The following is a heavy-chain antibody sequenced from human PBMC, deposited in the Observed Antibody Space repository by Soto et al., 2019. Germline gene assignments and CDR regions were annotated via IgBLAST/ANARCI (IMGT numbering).Heavy chain of an antibody. J-gene: IGHJ4*02. V-gene: IGHV3-73*01. CDR3: TRSSSGWYASIDF. Sequence: GGSLRLSCAASGFTFSGSAMHWVRQASGKGLEWVGRIRSKANSYATAYAASVKGRFIISRDDSENTAYLQMNSLKTEDTAVYYCTRSSSGWYASIDFWGQGTLVTVSS. CDR2: IRSKANSYAT. CDR1: GFTFSGSA. D-gene: IGHD6-19*01.